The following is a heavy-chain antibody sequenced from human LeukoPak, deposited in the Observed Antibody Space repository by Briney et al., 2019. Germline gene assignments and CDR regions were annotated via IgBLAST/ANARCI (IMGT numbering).Heavy chain of an antibody. CDR1: GYTFTGYY. J-gene: IGHJ3*02. Sequence: ASVKVSCKASGYTFTGYYIHWVRQAPGQGLEWMGWINPNSGGTNYAQNFQGWVTMTRDTSISTAYMELSRLRSDDTAVYYCARDGMVRGVNLDAFDIWGQGTMVTVSS. CDR3: ARDGMVRGVNLDAFDI. CDR2: INPNSGGT. V-gene: IGHV1-2*04. D-gene: IGHD3-10*01.